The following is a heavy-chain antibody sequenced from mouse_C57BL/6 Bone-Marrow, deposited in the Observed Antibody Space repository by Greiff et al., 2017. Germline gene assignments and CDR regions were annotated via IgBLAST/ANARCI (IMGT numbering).Heavy chain of an antibody. J-gene: IGHJ1*03. CDR1: GYTFTSYW. V-gene: IGHV1-64*01. CDR3: ARDGDGSIFYGYFDV. D-gene: IGHD1-1*01. Sequence: QVQLQQPGAELVKPGASVKLSCKASGYTFTSYWMHWVKQRPGQGLEWIGMIHPNSGSTNYNEKFKSKATLTVDKSSSTAYMQLSSLTSEDSAVYYCARDGDGSIFYGYFDVWGTGTTVTVSS. CDR2: IHPNSGST.